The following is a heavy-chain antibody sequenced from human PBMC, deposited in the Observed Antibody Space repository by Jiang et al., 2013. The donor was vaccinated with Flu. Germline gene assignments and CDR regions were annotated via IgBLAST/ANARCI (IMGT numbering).Heavy chain of an antibody. D-gene: IGHD2/OR15-2a*01. CDR2: FYFSGST. CDR3: ARAYLYYFDY. J-gene: IGHJ4*02. V-gene: IGHV4-59*08. Sequence: GSGLVKPSETLSLTCTVSGDSISSYYWNWIRQPPGKGLEWIGYFYFSGSTNYNPSLKSRVTISVDTSKNQFSLKPSSVAAADTAVYYCARAYLYYFDYVGPGNPGHRLL. CDR1: GDSISSYY.